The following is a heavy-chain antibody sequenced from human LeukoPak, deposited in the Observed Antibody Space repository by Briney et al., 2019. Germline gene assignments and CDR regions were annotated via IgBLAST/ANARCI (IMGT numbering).Heavy chain of an antibody. D-gene: IGHD6-19*01. Sequence: TGGSLRLSCAATGLSVSSNFMRWVRQAPGKGLEWVSVIDGGGSTYYADSVKGRFTISRDTPKNTLYLQMNSLRVEDTAVYYCASWPVGWYGEDSWGQGTLVTVSS. V-gene: IGHV3-53*01. CDR2: IDGGGST. CDR3: ASWPVGWYGEDS. J-gene: IGHJ4*02. CDR1: GLSVSSNF.